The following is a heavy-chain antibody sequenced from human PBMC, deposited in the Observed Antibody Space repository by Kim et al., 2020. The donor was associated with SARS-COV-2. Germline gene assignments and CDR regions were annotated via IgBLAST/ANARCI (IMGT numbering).Heavy chain of an antibody. D-gene: IGHD6-19*01. CDR2: MREDGSEK. V-gene: IGHV3-7*01. Sequence: GGSLRLSCVASGFTFSNHWLSWIRQAPGKRLEWVANMREDGSEKYSGGSVQGRFTISRDNAKNSLYLQMNSLRADDTAVYYCARDEVGGYFYFWGRGTVVTVSS. CDR1: GFTFSNHW. CDR3: ARDEVGGYFYF. J-gene: IGHJ4*02.